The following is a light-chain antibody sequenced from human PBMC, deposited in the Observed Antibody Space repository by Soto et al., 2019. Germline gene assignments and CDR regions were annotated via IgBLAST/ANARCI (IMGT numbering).Light chain of an antibody. CDR1: QSVSST. CDR2: GAS. J-gene: IGKJ1*01. V-gene: IGKV3-15*01. Sequence: EIVMTQSPATLSVSPGERATLSCRASQSVSSTLAWYQQKPGQAPRLLIYGASTRATGIPARFSGSGSGTDFTLTISSLPSEDFAVYYCQQYNNWPRTLGQGTKVEIK. CDR3: QQYNNWPRT.